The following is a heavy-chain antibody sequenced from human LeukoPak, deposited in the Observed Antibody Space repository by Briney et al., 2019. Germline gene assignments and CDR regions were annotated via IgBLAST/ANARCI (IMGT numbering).Heavy chain of an antibody. Sequence: ASVKVSYKASGYTFTSYDINWVRQATGQGLEWMRWMNPNSGKTGYAQKFHGRVTITRNTSISTAYMELSSLRSEDTAVYYCARGKGYCSGRSCFWGNWFDPWGQGTLVTVSS. J-gene: IGHJ5*02. CDR1: GYTFTSYD. CDR2: MNPNSGKT. D-gene: IGHD2-15*01. CDR3: ARGKGYCSGRSCFWGNWFDP. V-gene: IGHV1-8*03.